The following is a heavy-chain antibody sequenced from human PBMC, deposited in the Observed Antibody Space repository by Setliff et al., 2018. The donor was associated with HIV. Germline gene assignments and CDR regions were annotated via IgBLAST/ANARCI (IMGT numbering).Heavy chain of an antibody. Sequence: GGSLRLSCAASGFTFSCSAMSWVRQAPGKGLEWVSLIQSSGITYYADSVKGRFTISRDNSNNTLSLQMSSLRAEDTALYYCAKLDYYDTSGSWARKVAIDFWGRGTMVT. CDR3: AKLDYYDTSGSWARKVAIDF. CDR2: IQSSGIT. J-gene: IGHJ3*01. V-gene: IGHV3-23*01. CDR1: GFTFSCSA. D-gene: IGHD3-22*01.